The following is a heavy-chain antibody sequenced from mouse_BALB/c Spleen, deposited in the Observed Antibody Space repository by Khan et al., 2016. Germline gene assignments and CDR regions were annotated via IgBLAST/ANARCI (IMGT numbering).Heavy chain of an antibody. J-gene: IGHJ2*01. V-gene: IGHV9-3*02. CDR3: ARGYGNGLYFDY. CDR1: GYTFTKYG. D-gene: IGHD1-1*01. CDR2: INTNTGEP. Sequence: QIQLVQSGPELKKPGETVKISCKAAGYTFTKYGVNWVKQAPGKDLKWMGWINTNTGEPTYAEEFKGRFAFSLDSSASTASLQINNLKNEDTATXFCARGYGNGLYFDYWGQGTTLTVSS.